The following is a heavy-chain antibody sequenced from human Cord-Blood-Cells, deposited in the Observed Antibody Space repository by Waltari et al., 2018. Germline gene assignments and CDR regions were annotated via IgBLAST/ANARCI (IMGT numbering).Heavy chain of an antibody. Sequence: EVQLVESGGGLVQPGRSLRLSCAASGFTFDDYAMHWVRQAPGKGLEWVSGISGKSGGMGYADSVKGRFTISRDNDKSSLYLQMNSLRAEDMALYYCAKDRRPYSNYDAFDIWGQGTMVTVSS. CDR2: ISGKSGGM. V-gene: IGHV3-9*03. CDR1: GFTFDDYA. J-gene: IGHJ3*02. D-gene: IGHD4-4*01. CDR3: AKDRRPYSNYDAFDI.